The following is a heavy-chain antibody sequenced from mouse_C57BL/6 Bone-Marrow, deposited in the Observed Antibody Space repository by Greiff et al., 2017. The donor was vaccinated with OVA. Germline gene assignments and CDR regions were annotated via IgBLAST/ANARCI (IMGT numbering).Heavy chain of an antibody. J-gene: IGHJ1*03. CDR1: EYEFPSHD. Sequence: EVNVVESGGGLVQPGESLKLSCESNEYEFPSHDMSWVRKTPEKRLELVAAINSDGGSTYYPDNMERRFIISRDNTKKTLYLQMSSLRSEDTALYYCARHALSNDFYWYFDVWGTGTTVTVSS. D-gene: IGHD2-12*01. V-gene: IGHV5-2*01. CDR2: INSDGGST. CDR3: ARHALSNDFYWYFDV.